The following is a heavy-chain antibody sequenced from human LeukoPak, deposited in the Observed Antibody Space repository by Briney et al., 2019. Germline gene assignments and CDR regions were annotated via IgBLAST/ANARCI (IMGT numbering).Heavy chain of an antibody. CDR1: GYTFTSYD. CDR3: ARELIVVVVAATRGESYYYYGMDV. Sequence: ASVKVSCKASGYTFTSYDINWVRQATGQGLAWMGWTNPNSGNTGYAQKFQGRVTMTRNTSISTAYMELSSLRSEDTAVYYCARELIVVVVAATRGESYYYYGMDVWGQGTTVTVSS. V-gene: IGHV1-8*01. CDR2: TNPNSGNT. D-gene: IGHD2-15*01. J-gene: IGHJ6*02.